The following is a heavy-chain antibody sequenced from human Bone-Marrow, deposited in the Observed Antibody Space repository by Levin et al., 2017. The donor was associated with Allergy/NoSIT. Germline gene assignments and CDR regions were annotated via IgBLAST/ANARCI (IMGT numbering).Heavy chain of an antibody. CDR1: GGSISSYH. CDR2: IHYSGST. D-gene: IGHD2-15*01. CDR3: ARDRVVASSGTYYYYGMAV. J-gene: IGHJ6*02. Sequence: SQTLSLTCIVSGGSISSYHWSWIRQPPGKGLEWIGYIHYSGSTDYNPSLKSRVTISIDTSKSQFSLTLNSVSAADTAVYYCARDRVVASSGTYYYYGMAVWGRGTTITVSS. V-gene: IGHV4-59*01.